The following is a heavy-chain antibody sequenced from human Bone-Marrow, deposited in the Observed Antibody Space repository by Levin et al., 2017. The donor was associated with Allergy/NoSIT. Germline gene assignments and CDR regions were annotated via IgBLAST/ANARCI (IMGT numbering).Heavy chain of an antibody. CDR3: ARVGDGYNFDY. CDR2: IYYSGST. J-gene: IGHJ4*02. CDR1: GGSISSYY. D-gene: IGHD5-24*01. V-gene: IGHV4-59*01. Sequence: GSLRLSCTVSGGSISSYYWSWIRQPPGKGLEWIGYIYYSGSTNYNPSLKSRVTISVDTSKNQFSLKLSSVTAADTAVYYCARVGDGYNFDYWGQGTLVTVSS.